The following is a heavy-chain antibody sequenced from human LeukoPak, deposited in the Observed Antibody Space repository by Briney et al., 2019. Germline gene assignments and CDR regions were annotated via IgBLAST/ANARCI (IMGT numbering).Heavy chain of an antibody. D-gene: IGHD4-17*01. CDR1: GFTFSRHW. Sequence: GGSLILSCAASGFTFSRHWMGWVRQAPGKGLEWVASIKQDGSQYYVDSVKGRFFISRENAKNSVSLQMNSLRGEDTAVYYCARGHDFGDRLDYFDYWGQGTLVTVS. J-gene: IGHJ4*02. CDR2: IKQDGSQ. V-gene: IGHV3-7*01. CDR3: ARGHDFGDRLDYFDY.